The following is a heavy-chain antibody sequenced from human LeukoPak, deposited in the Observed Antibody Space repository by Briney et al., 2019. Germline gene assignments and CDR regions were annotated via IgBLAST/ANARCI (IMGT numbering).Heavy chain of an antibody. D-gene: IGHD6-13*01. V-gene: IGHV3-7*01. CDR3: ARVAAAGRGIDF. CDR1: GLTFSSSW. J-gene: IGHJ4*02. Sequence: GGSLRLSCAVSGLTFSSSWMDWVRQAPGKGLEWVASINPDGNKKYSADSVKGRFTISRDNAENSLYLQMNSLRVEDTAFYYCARVAAAGRGIDFWGQGTLVTVSS. CDR2: INPDGNKK.